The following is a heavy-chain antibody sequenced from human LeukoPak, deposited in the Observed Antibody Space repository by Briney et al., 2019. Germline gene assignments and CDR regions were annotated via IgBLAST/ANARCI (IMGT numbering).Heavy chain of an antibody. CDR3: AKGGRWDYYDSSH. V-gene: IGHV3-23*01. D-gene: IGHD3-22*01. CDR1: GLTFSSYD. Sequence: GGSLRLSCAASGLTFSSYDMTWVRQAPGKGLEWVSGISGSGGTTYYADSVKGRFTISRDNSKNTLYLQMNSLRVEDTAVYYCAKGGRWDYYDSSHWGQGTMVTVSS. J-gene: IGHJ3*01. CDR2: ISGSGGTT.